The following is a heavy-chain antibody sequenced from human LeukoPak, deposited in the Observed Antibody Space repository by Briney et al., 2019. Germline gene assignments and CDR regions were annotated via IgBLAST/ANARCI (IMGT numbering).Heavy chain of an antibody. J-gene: IGHJ6*03. D-gene: IGHD3-10*01. CDR2: INPSGGST. Sequence: ASVKVSCKASGYTFTSYYMRWVRQAPGQGLEWMGIINPSGGSTSYAQKFQGRVTMTRDTSTSTVYMELSSLRSEDTAVYYCAREKDGSGSYIHYYYYYMDVWGKGTTVTVSS. CDR1: GYTFTSYY. V-gene: IGHV1-46*01. CDR3: AREKDGSGSYIHYYYYYMDV.